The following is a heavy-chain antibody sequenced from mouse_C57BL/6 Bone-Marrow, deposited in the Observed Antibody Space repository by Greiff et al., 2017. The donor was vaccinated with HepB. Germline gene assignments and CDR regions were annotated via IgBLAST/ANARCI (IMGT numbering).Heavy chain of an antibody. CDR1: GYTFTSYG. J-gene: IGHJ1*03. CDR3: ARREGYCGREYFDV. D-gene: IGHD1-1*01. CDR2: FYPRSGNT. V-gene: IGHV1-81*01. Sequence: QVQLQQSGAELARPGASVKLSCKASGYTFTSYGISWVKQRTGQGLEWIGEFYPRSGNTYYNEKFKGKATLTADKSSSTAYMELRSLTSEDSAVYFCARREGYCGREYFDVWGTGTTVTVSS.